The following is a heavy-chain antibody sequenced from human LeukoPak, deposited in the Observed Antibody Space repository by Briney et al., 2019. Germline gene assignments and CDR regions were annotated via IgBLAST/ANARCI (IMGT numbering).Heavy chain of an antibody. J-gene: IGHJ4*02. CDR3: ARGQQLVRPYYFDY. Sequence: PSETLSLTCTVSGGSISSYYWSWIRQPPGKGLEWIGYIYYSGSTNYNPSLKSRVTISVDTSKNQFSLRLSSVTAADTAVYYCARGQQLVRPYYFDYWGQGTLVTVSS. CDR2: IYYSGST. D-gene: IGHD6-13*01. CDR1: GGSISSYY. V-gene: IGHV4-59*01.